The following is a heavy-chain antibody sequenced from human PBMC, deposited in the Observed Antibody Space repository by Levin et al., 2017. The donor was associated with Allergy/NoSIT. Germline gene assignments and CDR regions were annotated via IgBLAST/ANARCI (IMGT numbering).Heavy chain of an antibody. CDR3: ARGGYCSGGSCYSYWYFDR. D-gene: IGHD2-15*01. CDR2: ISSSGSTI. Sequence: PGGSLRLSCAASGFTFSSYEMNWVRQAPGKGLEWVSYISSSGSTIYYADSVKGRFTISRDNAKNSLYLQMNSLRAEDTAVYYCARGGYCSGGSCYSYWYFDRWGRGTLVTVSS. V-gene: IGHV3-48*03. CDR1: GFTFSSYE. J-gene: IGHJ2*01.